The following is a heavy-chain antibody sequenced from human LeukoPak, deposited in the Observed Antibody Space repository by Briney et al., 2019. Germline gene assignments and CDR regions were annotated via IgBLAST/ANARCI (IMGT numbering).Heavy chain of an antibody. V-gene: IGHV4-59*01. CDR2: FSYSGST. D-gene: IGHD6-19*01. CDR3: ARTYSSGWYGYYFDY. J-gene: IGHJ4*02. Sequence: SETLSLTCTVSGGSISIYYWSWIRQPPGKGLEWIGYFSYSGSTNYNPSLKSRVTMSVDTSKNQFSLKLSSVTAADTAVYYCARTYSSGWYGYYFDYWGQGTLVTVSS. CDR1: GGSISIYY.